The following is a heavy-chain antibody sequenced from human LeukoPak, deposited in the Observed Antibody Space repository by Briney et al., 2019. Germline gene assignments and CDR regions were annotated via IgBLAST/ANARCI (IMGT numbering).Heavy chain of an antibody. V-gene: IGHV3-53*01. CDR3: ARSPRTMMLA. Sequence: GGSLRLSCAASGFTVSTNYMSWVRQAPGKGLEWVSAIYSGGSTYYADSVKGRFTISRDNSKNTLYLQMNSLRAEDTAVYYCARSPRTMMLAWGQGTLVTVSS. J-gene: IGHJ5*02. D-gene: IGHD3-22*01. CDR1: GFTVSTNY. CDR2: IYSGGST.